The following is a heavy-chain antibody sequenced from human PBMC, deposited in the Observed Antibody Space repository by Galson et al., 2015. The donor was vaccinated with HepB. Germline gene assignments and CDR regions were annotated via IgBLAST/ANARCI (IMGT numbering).Heavy chain of an antibody. D-gene: IGHD6-19*01. J-gene: IGHJ4*02. CDR3: ARESSVAGPVDY. CDR2: LSYDGSDK. V-gene: IGHV3-30*04. CDR1: GFTFRSYA. Sequence: SLRLSCAASGFTFRSYAMHWVRQAPGKGLEWVALLSYDGSDKYYADSVKGRFTISRDNAKDTLYLHMNSLRPEDTAVYSCARESSVAGPVDYWGQGTLVTVSS.